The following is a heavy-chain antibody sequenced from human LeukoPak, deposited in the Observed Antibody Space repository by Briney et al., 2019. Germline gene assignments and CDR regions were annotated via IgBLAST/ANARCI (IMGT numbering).Heavy chain of an antibody. V-gene: IGHV4-61*02. D-gene: IGHD6-19*01. CDR1: GRSISSGSYY. CDR3: ARDYGGAVAD. Sequence: SETLSLTCTVSGRSISSGSYYWSWLRQPAGMGLEWIGRIYTSGSTNYNPSLKSRVTISVDTSKNQFSLKLSSVTAADTAVYYCARDYGGAVADWGQGTLVTVSS. CDR2: IYTSGST. J-gene: IGHJ4*02.